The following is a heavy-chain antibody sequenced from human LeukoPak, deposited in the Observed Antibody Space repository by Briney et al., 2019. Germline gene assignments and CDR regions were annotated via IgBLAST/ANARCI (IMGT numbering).Heavy chain of an antibody. V-gene: IGHV3-30*02. D-gene: IGHD2-21*02. CDR3: AKDCRDIVVVTAILGGAFDI. J-gene: IGHJ3*02. CDR2: IRYDGSNK. CDR1: GFTFSSYG. Sequence: GGSLRLSCAASGFTFSSYGMHWVRQAPGKGLEWVAFIRYDGSNKYYADSVKGRFTISRDNSKNTLYLQMNSLRAEDTAVYYCAKDCRDIVVVTAILGGAFDIWGQGTMVTVSS.